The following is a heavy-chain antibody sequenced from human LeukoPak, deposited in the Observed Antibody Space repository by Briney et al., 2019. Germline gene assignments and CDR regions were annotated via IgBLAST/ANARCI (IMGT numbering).Heavy chain of an antibody. V-gene: IGHV3-48*04. CDR2: ISTTSSTV. Sequence: GGSLRLSCAASGFTFSTYSMNWVRQAPGKGLEWISHISTTSSTVYYADSVKGRFTISRDNAKNSLYLQMNSLRAEDTAVYYCARDRTAVAALYYFDYWGQGTLVTVSS. CDR1: GFTFSTYS. J-gene: IGHJ4*02. CDR3: ARDRTAVAALYYFDY. D-gene: IGHD6-19*01.